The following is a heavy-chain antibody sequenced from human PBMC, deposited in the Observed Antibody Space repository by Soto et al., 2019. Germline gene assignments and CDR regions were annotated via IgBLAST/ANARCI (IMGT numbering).Heavy chain of an antibody. J-gene: IGHJ6*02. CDR3: GRGNTLWGDYSSGMDV. V-gene: IGHV1-3*01. CDR2: INAANGNT. CDR1: GYIFINYA. Sequence: QVQLVQSGAEVKKPGASVKVSCKASGYIFINYAIHWVRQAPGQRLEWMGWINAANGNTKYSQKVQGRVTISRDTSANTAYRDLSSRRSEDTAVYSWGRGNTLWGDYSSGMDVWGQGPTVTVSS. D-gene: IGHD2-21*01.